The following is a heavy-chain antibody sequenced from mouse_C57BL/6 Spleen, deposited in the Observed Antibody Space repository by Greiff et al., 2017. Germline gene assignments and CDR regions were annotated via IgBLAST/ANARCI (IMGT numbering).Heavy chain of an antibody. Sequence: QVQLQQPGAELVRPGTSVKLSCKASGYTFTSYWMHWVKQRPGQGLEWIGVIDPSDSYTNYNQKFKGKATLTVDKSSSTAYMQLSSLTSEDSAVYYCASKGAGSSYWGQGTTLTVSA. CDR2: IDPSDSYT. J-gene: IGHJ2*01. CDR1: GYTFTSYW. V-gene: IGHV1-59*01. D-gene: IGHD1-1*01. CDR3: ASKGAGSSY.